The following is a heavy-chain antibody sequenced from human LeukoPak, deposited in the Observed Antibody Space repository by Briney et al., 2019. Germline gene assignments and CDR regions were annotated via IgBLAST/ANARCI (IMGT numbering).Heavy chain of an antibody. J-gene: IGHJ1*01. Sequence: PGGSLRLSYAASGFTFHTYAMAWVRQTPGKGLEWVSSISGGGGGTYYAPSVKGRFTVSRDNANNTLYLQMNGLTAADTAFYYCAKVRGVGTHICLLPWAIWAQGTLVSVSS. D-gene: IGHD3-10*01. CDR3: AKVRGVGTHICLLPWAI. CDR1: GFTFHTYA. V-gene: IGHV3-23*01. CDR2: ISGGGGGT.